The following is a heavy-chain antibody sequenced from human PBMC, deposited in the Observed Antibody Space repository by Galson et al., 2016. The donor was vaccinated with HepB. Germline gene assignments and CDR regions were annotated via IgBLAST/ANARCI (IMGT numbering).Heavy chain of an antibody. CDR2: INHSGST. J-gene: IGHJ3*02. D-gene: IGHD5-24*01. Sequence: LSLTCAVYGGSFSGYYWSWIRQPPGKGLEWIGEINHSGSTNYNPSLKSRVAMLLDMSKNQVSLTLKSVTDADTAVYYCAREQRDGHNDDSFDIWGQGTMVTVSS. V-gene: IGHV4-34*01. CDR3: AREQRDGHNDDSFDI. CDR1: GGSFSGYY.